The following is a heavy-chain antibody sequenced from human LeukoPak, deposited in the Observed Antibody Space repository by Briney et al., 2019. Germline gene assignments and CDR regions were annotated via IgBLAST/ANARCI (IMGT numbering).Heavy chain of an antibody. J-gene: IGHJ5*02. Sequence: PGGSLRLSCAASGFTFSNYAMNWVRQAPGKGLGWVSAISAGGDSAYYADSVKGRFTISRDNSENSLYLQINSLRAEDTAMYYCGKETFCSSATCPRAWGQGTLVTVSS. CDR1: GFTFSNYA. D-gene: IGHD2-2*01. CDR2: ISAGGDSA. CDR3: GKETFCSSATCPRA. V-gene: IGHV3-23*01.